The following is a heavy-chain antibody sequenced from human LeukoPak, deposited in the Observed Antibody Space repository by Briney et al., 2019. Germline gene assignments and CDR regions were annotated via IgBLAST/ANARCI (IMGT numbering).Heavy chain of an antibody. V-gene: IGHV3-23*01. CDR1: GFTFSNYA. J-gene: IGHJ4*02. CDR2: ISGGVGTT. D-gene: IGHD3-22*01. CDR3: ARGAADYYDSSGYSDFDY. Sequence: GGSLRLSCAASGFTFSNYAMSWVRQAPGKGLEWVSGISGGVGTTYYVDSVKGRFTISRDNSKNTLFLQMNSLRAEDTAVYYCARGAADYYDSSGYSDFDYWGQGTLVTVSS.